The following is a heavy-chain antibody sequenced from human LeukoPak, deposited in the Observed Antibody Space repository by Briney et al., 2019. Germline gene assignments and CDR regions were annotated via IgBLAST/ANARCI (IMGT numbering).Heavy chain of an antibody. J-gene: IGHJ4*02. CDR3: ARRAGAYSHPYDY. Sequence: PGRSLRLSCAASGFTFSRYGMHWVRQAPGKGLEWVSFIYSDNTHYSDSVKGRFTISRDNSKNTLYLQMNSLRAEDTAVYYCARRAGAYSHPYDYWGQGTLVTVSS. V-gene: IGHV3-53*01. CDR1: GFTFSRYG. CDR2: IYSDNT. D-gene: IGHD4/OR15-4a*01.